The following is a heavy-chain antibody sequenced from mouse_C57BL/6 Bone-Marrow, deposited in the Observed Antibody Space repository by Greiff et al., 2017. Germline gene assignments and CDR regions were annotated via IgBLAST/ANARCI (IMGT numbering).Heavy chain of an antibody. CDR3: AKESSNYNY. D-gene: IGHD2-5*01. CDR2: INPSSGYT. CDR1: GYTFTSYW. J-gene: IGHJ3*01. V-gene: IGHV1-7*01. Sequence: QVQLKESGAELAKPGASVKLSCKASGYTFTSYWMHWVKQSPGQGLEWIGYINPSSGYTKYNQKFKDKATVTADKSSSTAYMQLSSLTYEDSAVYYCAKESSNYNYWGQGTLVTVSA.